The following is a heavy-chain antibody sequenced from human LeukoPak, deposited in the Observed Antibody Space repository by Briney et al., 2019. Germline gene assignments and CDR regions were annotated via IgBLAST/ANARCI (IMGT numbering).Heavy chain of an antibody. CDR3: ARAVVGASFDY. D-gene: IGHD1-26*01. J-gene: IGHJ4*02. V-gene: IGHV4-31*03. CDR1: GGSISSGGYY. CDR2: IYYSGST. Sequence: SETLSLTCTVSGGSISSGGYYWSWIRQHPGKGLEWIGYIYYSGSTYYNPFLKSRVTISVDTSKNQFSLKLSSVTAADTAVYYCARAVVGASFDYWGQGTLVTVSS.